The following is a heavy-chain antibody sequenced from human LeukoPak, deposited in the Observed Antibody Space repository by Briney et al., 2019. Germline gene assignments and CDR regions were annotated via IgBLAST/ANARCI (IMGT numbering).Heavy chain of an antibody. D-gene: IGHD6-13*01. CDR2: INHSGST. Sequence: SETLSLTCAVYGGSFSGYYWSWIRQPPGKGLEWIGEINHSGSTNYNPSLQSRVTISVDTSKNQFSLKLSSVTAADTAVYYCARASIAAAGFDYWGQGTLVTVSS. J-gene: IGHJ4*02. V-gene: IGHV4-34*01. CDR3: ARASIAAAGFDY. CDR1: GGSFSGYY.